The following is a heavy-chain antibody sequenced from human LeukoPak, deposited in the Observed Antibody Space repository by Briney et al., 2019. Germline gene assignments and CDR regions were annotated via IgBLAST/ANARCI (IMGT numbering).Heavy chain of an antibody. CDR2: IYYSGST. D-gene: IGHD2-2*01. V-gene: IGHV4-30-4*08. Sequence: SQTLSLTCTVSGGSISSGDYYWSWIRQPPGKGLEWIGYIYYSGSTYYNPSLKSRVTISVDTSKNQFSLKLSSVTAADTAVYYCARVVGYCSSTSCSTHTFDYWGQGTLVTVSS. CDR3: ARVVGYCSSTSCSTHTFDY. CDR1: GGSISSGDYY. J-gene: IGHJ4*02.